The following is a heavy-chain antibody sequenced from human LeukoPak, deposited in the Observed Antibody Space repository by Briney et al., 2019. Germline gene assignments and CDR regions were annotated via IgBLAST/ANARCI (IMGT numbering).Heavy chain of an antibody. D-gene: IGHD5-24*01. CDR1: GFTFRSYA. CDR2: ISGSGGST. Sequence: GGSLRLSCADSGFTFRSYAMSWVRQAPGKGLEWVSAISGSGGSTYYADSVKGLFTISRDNSKNTLYLQMDSLRAEDTAVYYCARGGLQLPYYFDYWGQGTLVTVSS. V-gene: IGHV3-23*01. CDR3: ARGGLQLPYYFDY. J-gene: IGHJ4*02.